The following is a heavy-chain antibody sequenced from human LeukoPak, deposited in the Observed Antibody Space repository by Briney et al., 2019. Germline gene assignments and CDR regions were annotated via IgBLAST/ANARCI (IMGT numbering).Heavy chain of an antibody. V-gene: IGHV1-2*02. CDR1: GYTFTGYY. D-gene: IGHD2-2*01. CDR3: VRDGPCSSTSCQNFDS. J-gene: IGHJ4*02. CDR2: INPHSDDR. Sequence: EASVKVSCKASGYTFTGYYIHWVRQAPGQGLEWMGWINPHSDDRNYAQRFQGRVTMTRDTSISTVYMELSGLTSDDTAVYYCVRDGPCSSTSCQNFDSWGQGALSPSPQ.